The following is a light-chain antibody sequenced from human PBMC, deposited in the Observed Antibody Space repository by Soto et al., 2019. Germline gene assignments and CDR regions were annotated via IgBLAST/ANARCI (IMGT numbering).Light chain of an antibody. Sequence: EIVMTQSPATLSVSPGERATLSFRASQSVSTNLAWYQQKPGQAPRLLIYGASARATGIPATFSGSGSGTEFTLTISSLQSEDFAIYYCQQYNNWPALTFGGGTKVEI. CDR3: QQYNNWPALT. CDR2: GAS. CDR1: QSVSTN. V-gene: IGKV3-15*01. J-gene: IGKJ4*01.